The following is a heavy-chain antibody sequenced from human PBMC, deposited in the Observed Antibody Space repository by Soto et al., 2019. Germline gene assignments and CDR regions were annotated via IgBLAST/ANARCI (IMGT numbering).Heavy chain of an antibody. V-gene: IGHV5-51*01. J-gene: IGHJ6*02. CDR3: ARHLRLNYDILTGWDYYYYYGMDV. CDR1: GYCXTRYC. CDR2: IYPGDSDT. Sequence: PGESLKISRQGSGYCXTRYCIGCVLQMPGKGLAWMAIIYPGDSDTRYSPSFQGQVTISADKSISTAYLQWSSLKASDTAMYYCARHLRLNYDILTGWDYYYYYGMDVSGQGTTVTVSS. D-gene: IGHD3-9*01.